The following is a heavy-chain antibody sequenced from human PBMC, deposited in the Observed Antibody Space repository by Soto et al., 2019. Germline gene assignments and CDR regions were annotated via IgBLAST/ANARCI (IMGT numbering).Heavy chain of an antibody. J-gene: IGHJ4*02. CDR3: ARESSSSCHDY. V-gene: IGHV1-46*01. CDR1: GYSFSNRY. Sequence: ASVKVSCKAYGYSFSNRYVVWVRQAPGQGLEWMGVISPADGSTSYAQKFQDRVTMTTDMSTSTAYMELRSLRSEDTAVYYCARESSSSCHDYWGQGTLVTVSS. D-gene: IGHD6-13*01. CDR2: ISPADGST.